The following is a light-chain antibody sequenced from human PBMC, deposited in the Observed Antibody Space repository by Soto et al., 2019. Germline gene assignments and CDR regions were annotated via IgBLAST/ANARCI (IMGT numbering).Light chain of an antibody. J-gene: IGLJ2*01. CDR2: SNN. Sequence: QSVLTQPPSASGTPGQRVTISCSGSSSNIGRNTVNWYQQLPGTAPKLLIYSNNQRPSGVPDRFSGSKSGTSGSLASSGLQSEDEADYYCAGWDDSLNGPVFGGGTQLTVL. V-gene: IGLV1-44*01. CDR3: AGWDDSLNGPV. CDR1: SSNIGRNT.